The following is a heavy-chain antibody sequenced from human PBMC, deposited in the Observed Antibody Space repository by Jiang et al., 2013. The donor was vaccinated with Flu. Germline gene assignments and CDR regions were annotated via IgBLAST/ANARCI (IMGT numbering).Heavy chain of an antibody. Sequence: SQTLSLTCGISGDSVSSKNSAWNWIRQSPSRGLEWLGRAYYRSKWNNDYAVSVKSRITINPDTSKNQFSLQLNSVTPEDTAVYYCARTLGYFDSWGQGTLVTVSS. CDR1: GDSVSSKNSA. CDR3: ARTLGYFDS. D-gene: IGHD7-27*01. CDR2: AYYRSKWNN. V-gene: IGHV6-1*01. J-gene: IGHJ4*02.